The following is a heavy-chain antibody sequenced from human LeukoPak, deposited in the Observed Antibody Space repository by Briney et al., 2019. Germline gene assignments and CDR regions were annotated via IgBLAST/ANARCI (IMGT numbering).Heavy chain of an antibody. CDR1: GGSFSGYY. J-gene: IGHJ5*02. CDR3: ARGASQITIFVSGHYYWFDP. CDR2: INHSGST. V-gene: IGHV4-34*01. D-gene: IGHD3-3*01. Sequence: ASETLSLTCAVYGGSFSGYYWSWIRQPPGKGLEWIGEINHSGSTNYNPSLKSRVTISVDTSKNQFSLKLSSVTAADTAVYYCARGASQITIFVSGHYYWFDPWGQGTLVTVSS.